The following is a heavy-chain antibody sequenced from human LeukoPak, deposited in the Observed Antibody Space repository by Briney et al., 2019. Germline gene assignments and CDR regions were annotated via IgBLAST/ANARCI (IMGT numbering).Heavy chain of an antibody. V-gene: IGHV3-15*01. CDR3: TTDENYYDSSGYYYADY. CDR2: IKSKTDGGTT. CDR1: RFTFSNYW. D-gene: IGHD3-22*01. J-gene: IGHJ4*02. Sequence: GGSLRLSCGASRFTFSNYWMSWVRQAPGKGLEWVGRIKSKTDGGTTDYAAPVKGRFTISRDDSKNTLYLQMNSLKTEDTAVYYCTTDENYYDSSGYYYADYWGQGTLVTVSS.